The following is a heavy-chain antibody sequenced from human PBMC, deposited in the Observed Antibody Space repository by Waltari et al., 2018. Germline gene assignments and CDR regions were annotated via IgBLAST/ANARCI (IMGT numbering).Heavy chain of an antibody. CDR2: IYSGGST. D-gene: IGHD3-22*01. CDR1: GFTVSSNY. CDR3: ARDLGDSSGGMEAFDI. V-gene: IGHV3-53*02. Sequence: EVQLVETGGGLIQPGGSLRLSCAASGFTVSSNYISWVRQAPGKGLEWVSVIYSGGSTYYADSVKGRFTISRDNSKNTLYLQMNSLRGEDTAVYYGARDLGDSSGGMEAFDIWGQGTMVTVSS. J-gene: IGHJ3*02.